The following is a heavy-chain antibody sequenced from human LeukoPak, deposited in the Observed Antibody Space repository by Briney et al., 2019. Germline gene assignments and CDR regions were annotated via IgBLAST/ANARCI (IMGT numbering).Heavy chain of an antibody. V-gene: IGHV1-18*01. CDR2: ISGYNGNT. D-gene: IGHD5-12*01. J-gene: IGHJ4*02. CDR1: GYTFTSYG. Sequence: ASVKVSCKASGYTFTSYGITWVRQTPGQGLEWMGWISGYNGNTNYAQKLQGRVTMTTDTSTSTAYMELWSLRSDDTAVYYCARGGRVATNDDYWGQGTLVTVSS. CDR3: ARGGRVATNDDY.